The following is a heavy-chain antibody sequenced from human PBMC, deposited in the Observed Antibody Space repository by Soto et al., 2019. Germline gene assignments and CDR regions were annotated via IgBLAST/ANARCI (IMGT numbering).Heavy chain of an antibody. V-gene: IGHV3-23*01. D-gene: IGHD6-25*01. CDR1: GFTFSDYA. CDR3: AKDLGSELFHYNWFDP. CDR2: IGTRDDI. J-gene: IGHJ5*02. Sequence: ELQLLESGGGLVQPGGSLRLSCAASGFTFSDYAMSWVRQAPGKGLEWVSAIGTRDDIFYADSVKGRFTISRDDSKNTLYLQMNSLRAEDTALYYCAKDLGSELFHYNWFDPWGQGTLVTVSS.